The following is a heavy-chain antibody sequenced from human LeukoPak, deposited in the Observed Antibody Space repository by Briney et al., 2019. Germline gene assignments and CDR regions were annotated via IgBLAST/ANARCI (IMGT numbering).Heavy chain of an antibody. V-gene: IGHV3-30*02. CDR3: AKLLGEDIVVVPAAMANYYYYMDV. J-gene: IGHJ6*03. Sequence: PGGSLRLSCAASGFTFSSYGMHWVRQAPGKGQEWVAFIRYDGSNKYYADSVKGRFTISRDNSKNTLYLQMNSLRAEDTAVYYCAKLLGEDIVVVPAAMANYYYYMDVWGKGTTVTVSS. CDR2: IRYDGSNK. D-gene: IGHD2-2*01. CDR1: GFTFSSYG.